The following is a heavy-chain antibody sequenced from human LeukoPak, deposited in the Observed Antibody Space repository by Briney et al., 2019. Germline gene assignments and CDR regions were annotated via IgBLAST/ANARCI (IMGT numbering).Heavy chain of an antibody. V-gene: IGHV3-23*01. CDR1: GFTFSSYA. D-gene: IGHD6-19*01. CDR3: AQDRFVSSGRDDY. CDR2: ISGSGENT. Sequence: GGSLRLSCAASGFTFSSYAVSWVPQAPGKGLEWVSGISGSGENTYYVDSVKGRFTISRDNSKNTLYLQMTNLRVEDTAVYFCAQDRFVSSGRDDYWGQGTLVTVSS. J-gene: IGHJ4*02.